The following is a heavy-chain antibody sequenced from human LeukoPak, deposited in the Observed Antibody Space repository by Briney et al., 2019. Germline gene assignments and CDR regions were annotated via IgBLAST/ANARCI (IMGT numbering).Heavy chain of an antibody. CDR2: IYYSGST. CDR3: ARVVVMRGRWLDY. CDR1: GGSISSGDYY. Sequence: SQTLSLTCTVSGGSISSGDYYWSWIRQPPGKGLEWIGYIYYSGSTYYNPSLKRRVTISVDTSKNQFSLKLSSVTAADTAVYYSARVVVMRGRWLDYWGQGTLVTVSS. D-gene: IGHD3-22*01. J-gene: IGHJ4*02. V-gene: IGHV4-30-4*01.